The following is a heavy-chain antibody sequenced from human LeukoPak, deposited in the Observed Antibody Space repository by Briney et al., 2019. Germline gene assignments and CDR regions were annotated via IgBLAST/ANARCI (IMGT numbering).Heavy chain of an antibody. D-gene: IGHD3-16*01. V-gene: IGHV4-4*07. J-gene: IGHJ2*01. CDR1: GGSCSSYY. Sequence: SENLSLTCTVSGGSCSSYYWIWVRQPPGKQLKWIRRIYISGSTNYNPSLQSRVTMSLDTSKNQFFLLLRLVTAADTAMYYCARSLGSAPGWSFDPWGRGTLITVAS. CDR2: IYISGST. CDR3: ARSLGSAPGWSFDP.